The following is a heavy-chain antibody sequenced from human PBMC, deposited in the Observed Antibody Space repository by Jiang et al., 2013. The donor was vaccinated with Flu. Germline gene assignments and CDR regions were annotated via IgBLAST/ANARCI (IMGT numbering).Heavy chain of an antibody. CDR1: GGSISSSSYY. CDR3: ARLGGPEAAAGTSEGG. J-gene: IGHJ4*02. V-gene: IGHV4-39*01. CDR2: IYYSGST. Sequence: GSGLVKPSETLSLTCTVSGGSISSSSYYWGWIRQPPGKGLEWIGSIYYSGSTYYNPSLKSRVTISVDTSKNQFSLKLSSVTAADTAVYYCARLGGPEAAAGTSEGGWGQGTLVTVSS. D-gene: IGHD6-13*01.